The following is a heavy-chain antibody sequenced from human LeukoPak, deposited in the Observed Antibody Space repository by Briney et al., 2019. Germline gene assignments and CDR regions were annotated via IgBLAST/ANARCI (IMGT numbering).Heavy chain of an antibody. V-gene: IGHV4-39*01. D-gene: IGHD6-19*01. CDR3: ARHSSGWYSWLDP. CDR2: IYYSGST. J-gene: IGHJ5*02. Sequence: SETLSLTCTVSGGSISSSGYYWGWIRQPPGKGLEWIATIYYSGSTYYNPSLKSRVTISVDTSKSQFSLKLSSVTAADTAVYYCARHSSGWYSWLDPWGQGTLVTVSS. CDR1: GGSISSSGYY.